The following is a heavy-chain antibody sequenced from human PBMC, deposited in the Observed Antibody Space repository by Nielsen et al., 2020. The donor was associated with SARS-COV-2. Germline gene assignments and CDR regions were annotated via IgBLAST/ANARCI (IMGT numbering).Heavy chain of an antibody. Sequence: SETSLTCTVSGGSLSSRNYYWGWIRQPPGKGLEWIGTIYYSGSVSYNPSLRSRVTISVDTSKKHFSLKLTSVTAADTAVYFCARGDIAVVPAAMFRGDDAFDIWGQGTMVRVSS. CDR1: GGSLSSRNYY. V-gene: IGHV4-39*02. CDR3: ARGDIAVVPAAMFRGDDAFDI. J-gene: IGHJ3*02. D-gene: IGHD2-2*01. CDR2: IYYSGSV.